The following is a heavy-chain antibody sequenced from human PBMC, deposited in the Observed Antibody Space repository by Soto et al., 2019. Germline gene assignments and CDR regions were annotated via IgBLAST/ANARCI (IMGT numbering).Heavy chain of an antibody. J-gene: IGHJ5*02. Sequence: QVHLVESGGGVVQPGRSLTISCVGSGFAFSTFGRHGVGQAPAKGLEWVALISYDGTDKYYADSVKGRFSISRDNSKQTLSLQMDSLRPEDTAVYYCAKDFGAWSDSWGQGTLVNVSS. CDR3: AKDFGAWSDS. CDR1: GFAFSTFG. D-gene: IGHD6-19*01. CDR2: ISYDGTDK. V-gene: IGHV3-30*18.